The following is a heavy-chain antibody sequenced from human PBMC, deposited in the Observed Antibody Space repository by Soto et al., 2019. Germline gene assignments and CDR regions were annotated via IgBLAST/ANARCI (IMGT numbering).Heavy chain of an antibody. D-gene: IGHD6-19*01. CDR3: VRHSSGWTGYFDY. Sequence: SETLSLTCSVSGGSISSYYWSWIRQPPGKGLEWIGYIYYSGSTNYNPSLKSRVTISVDTSKNQFSLKLSSVTAADTAVYYCVRHSSGWTGYFDYWGQGTLVTVSS. CDR2: IYYSGST. V-gene: IGHV4-59*01. J-gene: IGHJ4*02. CDR1: GGSISSYY.